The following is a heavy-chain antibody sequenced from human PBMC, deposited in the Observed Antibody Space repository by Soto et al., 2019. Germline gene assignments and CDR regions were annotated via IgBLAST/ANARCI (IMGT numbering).Heavy chain of an antibody. CDR2: IIPIFGTA. D-gene: IGHD4-17*01. Sequence: QVQLVQSGAEVKKPGSSVKVSCKASGGTFSSYAISWVRQAPGQGREWMGGIIPIFGTANYAQKFQGRVTITADKSTSTAYMELSSLRSEDTAVYYCASTVTMTPSNWFDPWGQGTLVTVSS. CDR1: GGTFSSYA. V-gene: IGHV1-69*06. CDR3: ASTVTMTPSNWFDP. J-gene: IGHJ5*02.